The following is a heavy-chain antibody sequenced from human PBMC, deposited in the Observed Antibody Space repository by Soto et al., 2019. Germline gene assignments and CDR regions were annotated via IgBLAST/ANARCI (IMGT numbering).Heavy chain of an antibody. V-gene: IGHV4-61*01. CDR3: ARSREFDY. CDR1: GGSVSSGSYY. J-gene: IGHJ4*02. CDR2: IFPSGTT. Sequence: SETLSLTCTVSGGSVSSGSYYWSWIRQPPGTGLEWIGYIFPSGTTYYNPSLQSRVTISIDVSKNQFSLSLRSLTAADTAVYYCARSREFDYWSQGTLVTVSS.